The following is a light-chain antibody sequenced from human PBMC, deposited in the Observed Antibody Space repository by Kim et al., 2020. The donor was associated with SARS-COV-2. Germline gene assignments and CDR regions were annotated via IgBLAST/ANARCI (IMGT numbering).Light chain of an antibody. V-gene: IGLV3-1*01. CDR2: QDS. Sequence: SPGQTASITCSGDKLGDKYACWYQQKPGQSPVLVIYQDSKRPSGIPERVSGSNSGNTATLTISGTQAMDEADYYCQAWDSSTAPYVFGTGTKVTVL. CDR1: KLGDKY. J-gene: IGLJ1*01. CDR3: QAWDSSTAPYV.